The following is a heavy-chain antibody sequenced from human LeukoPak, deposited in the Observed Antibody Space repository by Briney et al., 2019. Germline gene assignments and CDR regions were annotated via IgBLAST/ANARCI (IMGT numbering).Heavy chain of an antibody. CDR1: GFTFDDYA. CDR2: ISWNSGSI. J-gene: IGHJ4*02. Sequence: GGSLRLSCVASGFTFDDYAMHWVRQAPGKGLEWVSFISWNSGSIAYADSVKGRFTISRDNAKNSLYLQMNSLRAEDTAVYYCAKEDYDSSGYYLYYFDYWGQGTLVTVSS. V-gene: IGHV3-9*01. D-gene: IGHD3-22*01. CDR3: AKEDYDSSGYYLYYFDY.